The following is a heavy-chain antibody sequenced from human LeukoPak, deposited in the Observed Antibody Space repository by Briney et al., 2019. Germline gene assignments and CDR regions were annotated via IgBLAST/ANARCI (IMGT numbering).Heavy chain of an antibody. CDR3: AKEITMMWLYYFDY. D-gene: IGHD3-22*01. J-gene: IGHJ4*02. V-gene: IGHV3-23*01. CDR1: GFTFSSYA. Sequence: PGGSLRLSCAASGFTFSSYAMHWVRQAPGKALEWVSSITSSGTYIFYADSVKGRFTISRDNSKNTLYLQMNSLRAEDTAVYYCAKEITMMWLYYFDYWGQGTLVTVSS. CDR2: ITSSGTYI.